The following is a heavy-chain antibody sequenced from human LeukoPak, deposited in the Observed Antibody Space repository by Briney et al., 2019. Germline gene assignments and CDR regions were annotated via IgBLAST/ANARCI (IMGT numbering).Heavy chain of an antibody. CDR1: GGSFSGYY. CDR3: ARARQWLVVTIDY. D-gene: IGHD6-19*01. J-gene: IGHJ4*02. Sequence: SETLSLTCAVYGGSFSGYYWSWIRQPPGKGLEWIGEINHSGSTNYNPSLKGRVTISVDTSKNQFSLKLSSVTAADTAVYYCARARQWLVVTIDYWGQGTLVTVSS. V-gene: IGHV4-34*01. CDR2: INHSGST.